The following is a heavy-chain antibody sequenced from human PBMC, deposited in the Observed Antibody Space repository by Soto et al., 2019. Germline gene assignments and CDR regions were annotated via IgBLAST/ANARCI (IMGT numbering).Heavy chain of an antibody. CDR2: IIPIFGTA. V-gene: IGHV1-69*01. CDR1: GGTFSSYA. J-gene: IGHJ6*02. Sequence: QVQLVQSGVEVKKPGSSVKVSCKASGGTFSSYAISWVRQAPGQGLEWMGGIIPIFGTANYAQKFQGRVTITADESTSAAYMELSSLRSEDTAVYYCATRTREYYYGSGSNYYYGMDVWGQGTTVTASS. CDR3: ATRTREYYYGSGSNYYYGMDV. D-gene: IGHD3-10*01.